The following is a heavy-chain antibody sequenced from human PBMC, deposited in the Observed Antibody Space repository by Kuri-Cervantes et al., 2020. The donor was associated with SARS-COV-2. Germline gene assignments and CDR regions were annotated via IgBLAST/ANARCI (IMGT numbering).Heavy chain of an antibody. D-gene: IGHD5-12*01. CDR2: ISYDGSNK. CDR3: AKGGSILATINRWACS. Sequence: GGSLRLSCAASGFTFSSYGMHWVRQAPGKGLEWVAVISYDGSNKYYADSVKGRFTISRDNSKNTLYLQMNSLRAEDTAVYYCAKGGSILATINRWACSWGQGTLVTVSS. CDR1: GFTFSSYG. V-gene: IGHV3-30*18. J-gene: IGHJ5*02.